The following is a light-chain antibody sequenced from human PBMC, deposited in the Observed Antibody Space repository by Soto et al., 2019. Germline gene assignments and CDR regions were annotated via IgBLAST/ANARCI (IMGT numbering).Light chain of an antibody. Sequence: QAVVTQPPSASGTPGQRVTISCSGSTSNIGSNYVYWYQQLPGTAPKLLIYRNNQRPSGVPVRFSVSKSGTSASLAISGLRSEDEADYYCAAWDDSLSGVVFGGGTKLTVL. CDR3: AAWDDSLSGVV. CDR2: RNN. CDR1: TSNIGSNY. J-gene: IGLJ2*01. V-gene: IGLV1-47*01.